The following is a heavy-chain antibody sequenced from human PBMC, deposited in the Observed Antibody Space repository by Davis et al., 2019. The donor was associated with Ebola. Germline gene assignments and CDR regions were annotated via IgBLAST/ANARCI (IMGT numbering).Heavy chain of an antibody. CDR3: AKDPPSGSVMVYAIGSWWFDP. D-gene: IGHD2-8*01. Sequence: GGSLRLSCAASGFTFSSYAMSWVRQAPGKGLEWVSAISGSGGSTYYADSVKGRFTISRDNSKNTLYLQMNSLRAEDTAVYYCAKDPPSGSVMVYAIGSWWFDPWGQGTLVTVSS. CDR2: ISGSGGST. J-gene: IGHJ5*02. CDR1: GFTFSSYA. V-gene: IGHV3-23*01.